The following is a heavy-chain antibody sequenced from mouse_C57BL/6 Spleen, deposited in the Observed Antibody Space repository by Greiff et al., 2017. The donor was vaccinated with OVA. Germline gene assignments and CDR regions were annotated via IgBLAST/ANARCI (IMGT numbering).Heavy chain of an antibody. CDR1: GYTFTSYW. V-gene: IGHV1-50*01. J-gene: IGHJ3*01. Sequence: VQLQQPGAELVKPGASVKLSCKASGYTFTSYWMQWVKQRPGQGLEWIGEIDPSDSYTNYNQKFKGKATLTVDTSSSTAYMQLSSLTSEDSAVYYCARGGVTDAYWGQGTLVTVSA. CDR3: ARGGVTDAY. CDR2: IDPSDSYT. D-gene: IGHD2-2*01.